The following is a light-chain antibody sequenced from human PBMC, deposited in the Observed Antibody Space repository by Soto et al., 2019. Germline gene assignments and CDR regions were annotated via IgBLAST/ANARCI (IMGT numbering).Light chain of an antibody. CDR2: DVS. Sequence: QSALTQPASVSGSPGQSITISCTGTSSDVGGYNYVSWYQQHPGKAPKLMIYDVSNRPSGVSNRFSGSKSGNTASLTISGLQSEDEADYYFSKYTSSSHVVFCGGTKLTVL. CDR1: SSDVGGYNY. J-gene: IGLJ2*01. V-gene: IGLV2-14*01. CDR3: SKYTSSSHVV.